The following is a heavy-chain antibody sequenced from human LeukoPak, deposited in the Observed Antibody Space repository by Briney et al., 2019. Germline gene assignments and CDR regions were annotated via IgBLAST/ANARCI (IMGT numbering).Heavy chain of an antibody. D-gene: IGHD6-13*01. CDR2: IYHSGST. V-gene: IGHV4-30-2*01. CDR3: ARACSSSWYAFDI. J-gene: IGHJ3*02. Sequence: SQTLSLTCAVSGGSISSGGYSWSWIRQPPGTGLEWIGYIYHSGSTYYNPSLKSRVTISVDRSKNQFSLKLSSVTAADTAVYYCARACSSSWYAFDIWGQGTMVTVSS. CDR1: GGSISSGGYS.